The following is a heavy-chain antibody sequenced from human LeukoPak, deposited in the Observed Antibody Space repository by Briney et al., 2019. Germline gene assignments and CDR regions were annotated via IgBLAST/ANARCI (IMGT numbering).Heavy chain of an antibody. D-gene: IGHD2-2*01. CDR3: AKDFSTDIDY. J-gene: IGHJ4*02. V-gene: IGHV3-30*18. CDR2: ISYDGSNK. Sequence: GSLRLSCAASGFTFSSYGMHWVRQAPGKGLEWEAVISYDGSNKYYADSVKGRFTISRDNSKNTLYLQMNSLRAEDTAVYYCAKDFSTDIDYWGQGTLVTVSS. CDR1: GFTFSSYG.